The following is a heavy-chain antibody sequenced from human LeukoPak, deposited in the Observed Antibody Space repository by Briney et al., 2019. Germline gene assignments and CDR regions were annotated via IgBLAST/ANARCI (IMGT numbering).Heavy chain of an antibody. D-gene: IGHD4-17*01. Sequence: PGGSLRLSCAASGFTFSSYSMNRVRQAPGKGLEWVSSISSSSSYIYYADSVKGRFTISRDNAKNSLYLQMNSLRAEDTAVYYCARNDYGDYDRLNAFDIWGQGTMVTVSS. CDR2: ISSSSSYI. J-gene: IGHJ3*02. CDR3: ARNDYGDYDRLNAFDI. CDR1: GFTFSSYS. V-gene: IGHV3-21*01.